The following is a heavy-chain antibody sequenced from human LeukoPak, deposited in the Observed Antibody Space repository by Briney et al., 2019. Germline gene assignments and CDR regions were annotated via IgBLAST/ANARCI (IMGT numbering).Heavy chain of an antibody. Sequence: PGGSLRLSCVASGFTFSSYWMAWVRRAPGTGLEWVANVKQDESEKDYIDSVKGRFTISRDNDKNSVYLQMNSLRAEDTAVYYCARDRGGSLDYWGQGTLVSVSS. J-gene: IGHJ4*02. CDR3: ARDRGGSLDY. CDR1: GFTFSSYW. D-gene: IGHD5-24*01. CDR2: VKQDESEK. V-gene: IGHV3-7*03.